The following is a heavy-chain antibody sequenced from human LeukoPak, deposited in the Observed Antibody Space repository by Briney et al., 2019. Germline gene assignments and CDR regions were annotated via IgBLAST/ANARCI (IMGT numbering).Heavy chain of an antibody. CDR1: GFTFSSYL. CDR2: IKQDGSEK. CDR3: ASSGITGTVKSL. D-gene: IGHD1-20*01. J-gene: IGHJ4*02. Sequence: GGSLRLSCAASGFTFSSYLMSWVRQAPGKGLEWVANIKQDGSEKYYVDSVKGRFTISRDNAKNSLYLQMNSLRAEDTAVYYCASSGITGTVKSLWGQGTLVTVSS. V-gene: IGHV3-7*01.